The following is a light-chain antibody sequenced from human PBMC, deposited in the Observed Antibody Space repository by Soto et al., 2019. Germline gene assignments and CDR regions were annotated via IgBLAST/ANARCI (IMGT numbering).Light chain of an antibody. V-gene: IGKV3-15*01. Sequence: EILMTQSPATRSVAPGERATLSCRASQSVGSSLAWYQQEPGQAPRLLIYGASTRATGIPARFSGSGSGTEFTLTISSLQSEDFAVYFCQQYKNWPPITFGQGTRLEIK. J-gene: IGKJ5*01. CDR2: GAS. CDR3: QQYKNWPPIT. CDR1: QSVGSS.